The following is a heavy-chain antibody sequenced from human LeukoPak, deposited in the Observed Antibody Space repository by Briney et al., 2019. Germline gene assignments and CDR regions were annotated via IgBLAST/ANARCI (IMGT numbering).Heavy chain of an antibody. CDR3: ARGPWEYSSGDS. V-gene: IGHV4-38-2*02. D-gene: IGHD6-19*01. CDR1: GYSISSGYY. CDR2: IYHSGST. J-gene: IGHJ5*01. Sequence: SETLSLTCTVSGYSISSGYYWGWIRQPPGKGLEWIGSIYHSGSTYYNPSLKSRVTISVDTSKNQFSLKLSSVTAADTAVYYCARGPWEYSSGDSWGQGTLVTVSS.